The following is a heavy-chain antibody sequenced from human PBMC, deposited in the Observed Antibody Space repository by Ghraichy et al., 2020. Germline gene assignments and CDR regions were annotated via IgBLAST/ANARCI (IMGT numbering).Heavy chain of an antibody. CDR1: GFTVSGSP. D-gene: IGHD3-3*01. J-gene: IGHJ5*02. CDR2: ITTKGKNYAT. CDR3: ARQVVGMTLAGVEYNWFDP. Sequence: GGSLRLSCAGSGFTVSGSPIHWVRQASGKGLEWVGRITTKGKNYATEYAASVSGRFTISRDDSQKTAHLQMNSLTTDDTAVYYCARQVVGMTLAGVEYNWFDPWGQGSPVFVSS. V-gene: IGHV3-73*01.